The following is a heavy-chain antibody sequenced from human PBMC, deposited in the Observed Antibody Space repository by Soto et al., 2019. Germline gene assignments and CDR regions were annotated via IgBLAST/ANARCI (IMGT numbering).Heavy chain of an antibody. CDR1: GGTFSSYA. D-gene: IGHD6-13*01. V-gene: IGHV1-69*06. J-gene: IGHJ4*02. CDR2: IIPMSGTA. CDR3: ARDGGIAGFYYFDY. Sequence: SVKVSCKTSGGTFSSYAINWVRQASGQGLEWMGGIIPMSGTARSAQKFQGRVTIIADKSTRTVYMELSSLRSEDTAVYYCARDGGIAGFYYFDYWGQGTQVTVSS.